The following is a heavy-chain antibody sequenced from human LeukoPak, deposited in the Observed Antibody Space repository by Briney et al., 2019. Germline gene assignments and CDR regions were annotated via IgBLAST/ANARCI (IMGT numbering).Heavy chain of an antibody. CDR2: IHTSGST. Sequence: SETLSLLCSVSGGPISTYYWRWLRQSGGEGVEWIGRIHTSGSTDYNPSLRSRVTMSVDTSKNQFSLKVSSVTAADTGIDYCARAREFSGGWLLDCWGQGSLVTVSS. CDR1: GGPISTYY. CDR3: ARAREFSGGWLLDC. J-gene: IGHJ4*02. D-gene: IGHD6-19*01. V-gene: IGHV4-4*07.